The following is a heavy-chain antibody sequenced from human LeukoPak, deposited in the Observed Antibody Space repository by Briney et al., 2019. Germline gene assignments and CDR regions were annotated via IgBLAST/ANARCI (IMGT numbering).Heavy chain of an antibody. CDR3: ASTSRTDAFDI. CDR1: GGPLTSYY. J-gene: IGHJ3*02. D-gene: IGHD2-2*01. V-gene: IGHV4-59*08. CDR2: IYYRGST. Sequence: SETLSLTCAVSGGPLTSYYWSWIRQPPGKGLEWIGFIYYRGSTNYNPSLESRVTISVDTSKNQFSLKLSSVTAADTAVYYCASTSRTDAFDIWGQGTMVTVSS.